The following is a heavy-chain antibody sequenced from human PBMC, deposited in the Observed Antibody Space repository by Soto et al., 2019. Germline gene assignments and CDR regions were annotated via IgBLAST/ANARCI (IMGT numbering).Heavy chain of an antibody. D-gene: IGHD3-3*01. CDR2: ISYDSSEI. CDR1: GVTLCNKN. J-gene: IGHJ4*01. Sequence: RLSCVACGVTLCNKNMHWRLQAPGKGLEWVAFISYDSSEIFYADAVKGRFTISRDNPENTLFLHMNSPRADDTAVYYCAIARVADSSRDHWGQGIRVTGSS. CDR3: AIARVADSSRDH. V-gene: IGHV3-30*03.